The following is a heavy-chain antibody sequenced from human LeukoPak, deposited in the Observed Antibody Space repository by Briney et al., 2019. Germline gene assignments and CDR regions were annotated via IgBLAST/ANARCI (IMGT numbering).Heavy chain of an antibody. CDR1: GFTFSSYA. J-gene: IGHJ4*02. Sequence: PGGSLRLSCAASGFTFSSYAMAWVRQAPGKGLEWVSGMNGNGDKVYYADSVKGRFTISRDNSKNTLYLQMNSLRGEATAVYYCAKRDYYDSDHYYPLFDYWGQGTLVTVSS. D-gene: IGHD3-22*01. V-gene: IGHV3-23*01. CDR3: AKRDYYDSDHYYPLFDY. CDR2: MNGNGDKV.